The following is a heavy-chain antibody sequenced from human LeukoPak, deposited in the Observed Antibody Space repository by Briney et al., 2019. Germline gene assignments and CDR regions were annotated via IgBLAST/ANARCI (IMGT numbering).Heavy chain of an antibody. V-gene: IGHV3-30*02. CDR3: AKARYDILTATIFDY. CDR1: GFTLSSYG. J-gene: IGHJ4*02. Sequence: GGSLRLSCAASGFTLSSYGMHWVRQAPGKGLEWVAFIRYDGSNKYYADSVKGRFTISRDNSKNTLYLQMNSLRAEDTAVYYCAKARYDILTATIFDYWGQGTLVTVSS. D-gene: IGHD3-9*01. CDR2: IRYDGSNK.